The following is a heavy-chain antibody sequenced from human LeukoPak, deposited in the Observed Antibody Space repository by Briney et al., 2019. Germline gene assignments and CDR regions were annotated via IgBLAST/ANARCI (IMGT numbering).Heavy chain of an antibody. CDR3: ARGRYETGGWNSYYFYMDV. D-gene: IGHD6-19*01. J-gene: IGHJ6*03. CDR1: GGTFSSYA. CDR2: ILPIFGKA. V-gene: IGHV1-69*06. Sequence: SVKVSCKASGGTFSSYAFSWVRQAPGQGLEWMGGILPIFGKAMYAQKFQGRVTLTADKSTRTAYMELSSLRSEDTAVYYCARGRYETGGWNSYYFYMDVWGQGTTVTVSS.